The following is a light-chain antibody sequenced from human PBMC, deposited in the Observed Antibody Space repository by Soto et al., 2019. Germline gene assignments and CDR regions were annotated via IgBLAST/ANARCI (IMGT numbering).Light chain of an antibody. CDR2: EVS. CDR3: QVWDSSSDHPD. Sequence: QSVLTQPASVSGSPGQSITISCTGTSSDVGGYNYVSWYQQHPGKAPKLMIYEVSNRPSGVSNRFSGSKSGNTASLTISGLQAEDEADYYCQVWDSSSDHPDFGTGTKVTVL. CDR1: SSDVGGYNY. V-gene: IGLV2-14*01. J-gene: IGLJ1*01.